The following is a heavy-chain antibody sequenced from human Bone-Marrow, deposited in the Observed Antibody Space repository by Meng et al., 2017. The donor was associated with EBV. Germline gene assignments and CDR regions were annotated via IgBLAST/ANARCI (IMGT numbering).Heavy chain of an antibody. Sequence: QVQLVESGGGVVQPGRSLRLSCAASGFTFSSYGMHWVRQAPGKGLEWVAVIWYDGSNKYYADSVKGRFTISRDNSKNTLYLQMNSLRAEDTAVYYCARVPKDDFWSGLDYWGQGTLVTVSS. D-gene: IGHD3-3*01. J-gene: IGHJ4*02. CDR3: ARVPKDDFWSGLDY. CDR1: GFTFSSYG. V-gene: IGHV3-33*01. CDR2: IWYDGSNK.